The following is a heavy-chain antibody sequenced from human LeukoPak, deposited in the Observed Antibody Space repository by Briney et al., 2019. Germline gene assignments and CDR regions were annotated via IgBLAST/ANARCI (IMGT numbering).Heavy chain of an antibody. CDR2: IYPGDSDT. V-gene: IGHV5-51*01. D-gene: IGHD6-6*01. CDR1: RYSSNTYW. Sequence: GASLQTSSMGTRYSSNTYWLGWVRPIPGKGLEWMVTIYPGDSDTRYSPSFPRQVTISADKSLLTASLQWGCLQASDTAMYYCAREGRSSSRMDYWGQGTLVTVSS. CDR3: AREGRSSSRMDY. J-gene: IGHJ4*02.